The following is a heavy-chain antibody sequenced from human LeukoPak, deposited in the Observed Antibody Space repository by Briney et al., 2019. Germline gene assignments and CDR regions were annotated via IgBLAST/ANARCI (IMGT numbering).Heavy chain of an antibody. J-gene: IGHJ6*02. D-gene: IGHD1-26*01. V-gene: IGHV4-59*01. CDR1: GGSISSYY. CDR2: IYYSGST. CDR3: ARIRIEWELPGDYYYGVDV. Sequence: SETLSLTCTVSGGSISSYYWSWIRQPPGKGLEWIGYIYYSGSTNYNPSLKSRVTISVDTSKNQFSLKLSSVTAADTAVYYCARIRIEWELPGDYYYGVDVWGQGTTVTVSS.